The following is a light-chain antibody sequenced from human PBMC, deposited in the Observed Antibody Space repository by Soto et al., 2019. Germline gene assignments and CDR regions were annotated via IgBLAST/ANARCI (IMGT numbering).Light chain of an antibody. CDR2: AAS. J-gene: IGKJ1*01. CDR1: RSITTY. Sequence: TRLSQTPSSLSASVRARVAINFRAGRSITTYLNWYQQKPGKAPKILXYAASSLESGVPLRFSGSGSGRECTLTISSLKNDDFSTYYCQQYSTYTWTFGQGTKVDIK. CDR3: QQYSTYTWT. V-gene: IGKV1-39*01.